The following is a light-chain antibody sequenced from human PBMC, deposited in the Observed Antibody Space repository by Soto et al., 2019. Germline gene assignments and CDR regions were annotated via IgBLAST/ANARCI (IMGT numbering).Light chain of an antibody. J-gene: IGLJ3*02. CDR1: SGSVSMSNY. V-gene: IGLV8-61*01. Sequence: QAVVTQEPPFSVSPGETVTLTCGLTSGSVSMSNYPSWFQQTPGQPPRTLIHSTYTRPSGVPDRFSGSILGDKAALTITGAQADYESDYYCALYMDSGISVFGGGTKLTVL. CDR3: ALYMDSGISV. CDR2: STY.